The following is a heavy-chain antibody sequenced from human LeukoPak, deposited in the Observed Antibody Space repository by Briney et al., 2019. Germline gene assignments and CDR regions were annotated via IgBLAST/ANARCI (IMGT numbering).Heavy chain of an antibody. V-gene: IGHV3-21*01. CDR1: GFTFSSYS. Sequence: GGPLRLSCAASGFTFSSYSMNWVRQAPGKGLEWVSSISSSSSYIYYADSVKGRFTISRDNAKNSLYLQMNSLRAEDTAVYYCARDRRDYVWGSYHFDYWGQGTLVTVSS. CDR3: ARDRRDYVWGSYHFDY. D-gene: IGHD3-16*02. CDR2: ISSSSSYI. J-gene: IGHJ4*02.